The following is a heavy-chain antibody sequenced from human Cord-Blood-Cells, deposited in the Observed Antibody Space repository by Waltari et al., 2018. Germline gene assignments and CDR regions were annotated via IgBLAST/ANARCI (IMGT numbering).Heavy chain of an antibody. CDR3: ARHRAPYYDILTGYYDY. CDR2: IYYSGGT. D-gene: IGHD3-9*01. CDR1: GGSISSSSYY. Sequence: QLQLQESGPGLVKPSETLSLTCTVSGGSISSSSYYWGWIRQPPGKGLEWIGSIYYSGGTYYNPSLKGRVTISVDTSKNQFSLKLSSVTAADTAVYYCARHRAPYYDILTGYYDYWGQGTLVTVSS. J-gene: IGHJ4*02. V-gene: IGHV4-39*01.